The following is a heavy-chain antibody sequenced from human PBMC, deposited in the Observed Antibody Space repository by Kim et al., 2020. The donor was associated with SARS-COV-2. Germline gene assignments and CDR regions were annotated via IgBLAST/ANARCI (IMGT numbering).Heavy chain of an antibody. CDR3: ARVLVREGAFHI. J-gene: IGHJ3*02. Sequence: SETLSLTCTVSGGSISSYYWSWIRQPPGKGLEWIGYIYYSGSTNYNPSLKSRVTISVDTSKNQFSLKLSSVTAADTAVYYCARVLVREGAFHIWGQGTMVTVSS. D-gene: IGHD3-10*01. V-gene: IGHV4-59*01. CDR2: IYYSGST. CDR1: GGSISSYY.